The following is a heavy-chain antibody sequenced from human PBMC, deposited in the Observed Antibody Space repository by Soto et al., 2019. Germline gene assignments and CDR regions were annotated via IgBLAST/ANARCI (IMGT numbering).Heavy chain of an antibody. J-gene: IGHJ4*02. CDR2: IIPIFGTA. V-gene: IGHV1-69*13. CDR1: GGTFSSYA. Sequence: GASVKVYCKASGGTFSSYAISWVRQAPGQGLEWMGGIIPIFGTANYAQKFQGRVTITADESTSTAYMELSSLRSEDTAVYYCCYDSSGYYYYYFDYWGQGTLVTVSS. CDR3: CYDSSGYYYYYFDY. D-gene: IGHD3-22*01.